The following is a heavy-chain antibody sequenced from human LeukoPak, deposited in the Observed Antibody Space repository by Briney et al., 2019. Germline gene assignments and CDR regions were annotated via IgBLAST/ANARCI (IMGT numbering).Heavy chain of an antibody. CDR1: GDSVSRSDSY. Sequence: PSETPSFTFSVSGDSVSRSDSYRYWIRQPPGTGLEWIGTTYYSGRTYYSPSLKSRVTMSVDPSNNQFSLNLRSVTAADTALYYCARRRYYDGSGYLEWGQGTLLSVSS. CDR3: ARRRYYDGSGYLE. J-gene: IGHJ1*01. D-gene: IGHD3-22*01. V-gene: IGHV4-39*01. CDR2: TYYSGRT.